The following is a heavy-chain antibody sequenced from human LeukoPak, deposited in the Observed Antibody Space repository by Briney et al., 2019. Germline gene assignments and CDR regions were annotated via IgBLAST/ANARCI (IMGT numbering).Heavy chain of an antibody. CDR3: AKDFFDYYDSSGLNGLVPYYFDY. Sequence: PGGSLRLSCAASGFTFSSYAMHWVRQAPGKGLEWVAVISYDGSNKYYADSVKGRFTISRDNSKNTLYLQMNSLRAEDTAVYYCAKDFFDYYDSSGLNGLVPYYFDYWGQGTLVTVSS. CDR2: ISYDGSNK. D-gene: IGHD3-22*01. V-gene: IGHV3-30*04. CDR1: GFTFSSYA. J-gene: IGHJ4*02.